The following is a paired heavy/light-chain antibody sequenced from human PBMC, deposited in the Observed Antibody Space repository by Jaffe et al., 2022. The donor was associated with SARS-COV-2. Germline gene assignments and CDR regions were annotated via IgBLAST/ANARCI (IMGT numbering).Light chain of an antibody. J-gene: IGLJ1*01. Sequence: QSALTQPASVSGSPGQSITISCTGTYSDVGYYNYVSWYQHHPGKAPKLMIYDVTYRPSGVSNRFSGSKSGNTASLTISGLQAEDEADYYCTSYTSSSSYVFGSGTKVTVL. V-gene: IGLV2-14*03. CDR3: TSYTSSSSYV. CDR2: DVT. CDR1: YSDVGYYNY.
Heavy chain of an antibody. V-gene: IGHV3-33*01. J-gene: IGHJ4*02. D-gene: IGHD2-21*01. CDR2: IWYDGSRK. CDR1: GFTFTNYG. Sequence: QVQLVESGGGVVQPGRSLRLSCAASGFTFTNYGMHWVRQAPGKGLEWVAVIWYDGSRKYYADSVKGRVTISRDDSKNTVFLQMNSLGVEDTAVYYCAREVAYYFDKWGQGTLVTVSS. CDR3: AREVAYYFDK.